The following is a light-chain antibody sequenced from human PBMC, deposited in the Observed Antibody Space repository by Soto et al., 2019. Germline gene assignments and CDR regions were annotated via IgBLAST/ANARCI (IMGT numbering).Light chain of an antibody. Sequence: DIQMTQSPSTLSASVGDRVTITCRATQSIDSWLAWYQQKPGKAPKLLIYKASSLESGVPSRFRGTGSGTEFTLTISSLQPDDFATYYCQQYNTYSWTFGQGTKVEIK. J-gene: IGKJ1*01. CDR1: QSIDSW. CDR3: QQYNTYSWT. CDR2: KAS. V-gene: IGKV1-5*03.